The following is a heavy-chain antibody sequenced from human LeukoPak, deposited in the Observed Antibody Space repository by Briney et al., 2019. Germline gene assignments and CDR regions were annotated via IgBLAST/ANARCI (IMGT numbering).Heavy chain of an antibody. D-gene: IGHD5-12*01. CDR2: IYHSGTT. CDR3: ERLWGYDGYAPYGMDV. Sequence: SETLSLTCAVSGSSISNNYWWRWVRQPPGRGLECGGVIYHSGTTNYNPSLQSRVTISVDKSKHQSSLKLSSVPAADPAVYYCERLWGYDGYAPYGMDVWGQGTTVTVYS. J-gene: IGHJ6*02. CDR1: GSSISNNYW. V-gene: IGHV4-4*02.